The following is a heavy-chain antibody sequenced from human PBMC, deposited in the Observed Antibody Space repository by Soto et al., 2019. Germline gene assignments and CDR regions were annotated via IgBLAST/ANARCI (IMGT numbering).Heavy chain of an antibody. Sequence: QVQLVQSGAEVKKPGSSVKVSCKTSGGTFTSYTISWVRQAPGQGLERMGRIIPIVDIANYAQKFQDRVTITADTSTSTAYMELSSLSAEDTAVYYCGRAQRIRGVSIGYWGQGTLVTVSS. J-gene: IGHJ4*02. CDR2: IIPIVDIA. D-gene: IGHD3-10*01. CDR3: GRAQRIRGVSIGY. CDR1: GGTFTSYT. V-gene: IGHV1-69*02.